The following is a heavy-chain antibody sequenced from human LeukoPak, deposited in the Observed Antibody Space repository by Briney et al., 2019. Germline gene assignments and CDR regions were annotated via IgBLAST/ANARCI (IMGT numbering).Heavy chain of an antibody. V-gene: IGHV3-23*01. CDR3: AKAGNDYEFYYGMDV. D-gene: IGHD4-17*01. CDR1: GFTFSSYA. CDR2: ISGSGGST. Sequence: GGSLRLSCAASGFTFSSYAMSWVRQAPGKGLEWVSAISGSGGSTYYADSVKGRFTISGDNSKNTLYLQMNSLRAEDTAVYYCAKAGNDYEFYYGMDVWGQGTTVTASS. J-gene: IGHJ6*02.